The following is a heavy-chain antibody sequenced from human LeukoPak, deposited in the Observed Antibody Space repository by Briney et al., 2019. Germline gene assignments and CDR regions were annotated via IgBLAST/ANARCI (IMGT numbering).Heavy chain of an antibody. D-gene: IGHD3-22*01. CDR1: GFTFSTYE. J-gene: IGHJ4*02. CDR2: IRSSGSTT. Sequence: GGSLRLSCAASGFTFSTYEMNWVRQAPGKGLEWVSYIRSSGSTTYYADSVKGRFTISRDNAKNSLYLLMNSLRTEDTAVYYCAATYYYDGSGDYWGQGTLVTVSS. CDR3: AATYYYDGSGDY. V-gene: IGHV3-48*03.